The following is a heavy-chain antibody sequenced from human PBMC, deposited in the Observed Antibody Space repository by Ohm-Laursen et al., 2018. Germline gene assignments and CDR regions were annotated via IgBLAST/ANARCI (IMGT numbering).Heavy chain of an antibody. CDR1: GFTFDDYA. D-gene: IGHD1-26*01. J-gene: IGHJ4*02. CDR3: ASGWGPRHADY. Sequence: SLRLSCTASGFTFDDYAMHWVRQAPGKGLEWVSGISWNSGSIGYADSVKGRFTISRDNAKNSLYLQMNSLRSDDTAVYYCASGWGPRHADYWGQGTLVTVSS. CDR2: ISWNSGSI. V-gene: IGHV3-9*01.